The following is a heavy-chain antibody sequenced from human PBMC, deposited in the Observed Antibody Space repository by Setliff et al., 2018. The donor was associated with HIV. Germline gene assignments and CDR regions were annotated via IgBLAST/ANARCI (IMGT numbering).Heavy chain of an antibody. J-gene: IGHJ6*03. Sequence: ASVKVSCKISGYTLTEVSMHWVRQAPGKGLEWMGYFDPQDGKTIYAQKFQGRVTMTEDTSIDTAYMELSSLRSEDTATYYCAIYYYFYLDVWGKGTTVTVSS. CDR2: FDPQDGKT. CDR3: AIYYYFYLDV. V-gene: IGHV1-24*01. CDR1: GYTLTEVS. D-gene: IGHD3-3*01.